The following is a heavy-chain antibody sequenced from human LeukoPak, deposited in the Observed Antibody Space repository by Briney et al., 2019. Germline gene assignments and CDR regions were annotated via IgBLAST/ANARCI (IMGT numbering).Heavy chain of an antibody. CDR3: AIRESVAGTGGY. J-gene: IGHJ4*02. CDR1: GFTVRSNY. Sequence: GGFLRLSCSASGFTVRSNYVTWVRQAPGKGLEWVSVIYAGGNTYYADSVNGRFTISRDSSKNTLYLQMNSLRNEDTAVYYCAIRESVAGTGGYWGQGTLVTVSS. CDR2: IYAGGNT. D-gene: IGHD6-19*01. V-gene: IGHV3-66*02.